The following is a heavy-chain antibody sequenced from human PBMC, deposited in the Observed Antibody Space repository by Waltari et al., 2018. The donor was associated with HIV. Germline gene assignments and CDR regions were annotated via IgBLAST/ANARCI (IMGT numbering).Heavy chain of an antibody. CDR2: ICSGGST. CDR1: GFSVSNKF. J-gene: IGHJ5*01. Sequence: EVQLVETGGGLILPGGSLRLSCAASGFSVSNKFISWVRQAPGKGLEWVSVICSGGSTCYADSVRCRFTMSRDTSKNMVYLQMNSLRVEDTAVYYCAREGYTRSSGRGNWFDSWGQGTLVTVSS. CDR3: AREGYTRSSGRGNWFDS. V-gene: IGHV3-53*02. D-gene: IGHD6-6*01.